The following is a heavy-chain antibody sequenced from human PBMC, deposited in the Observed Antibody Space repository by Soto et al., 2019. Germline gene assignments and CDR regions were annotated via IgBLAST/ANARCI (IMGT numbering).Heavy chain of an antibody. D-gene: IGHD3-22*01. V-gene: IGHV1-69*06. CDR3: ARALLSHSYDSGGYDSYFHAMDV. CDR1: GGTFSSLD. CDR2: IIPISETT. J-gene: IGHJ6*02. Sequence: SVKVSCKASGGTFSSLDINWVRQAPGQGLEWMGGIIPISETTNYAQIFQGRVSIVADKSTSTAYMELSRLRSEDTAVYYCARALLSHSYDSGGYDSYFHAMDVWGQGTPVTVYS.